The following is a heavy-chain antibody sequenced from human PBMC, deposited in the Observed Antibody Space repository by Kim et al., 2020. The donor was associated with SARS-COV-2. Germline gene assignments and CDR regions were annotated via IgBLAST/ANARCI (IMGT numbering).Heavy chain of an antibody. CDR2: IWYDGSNK. CDR1: GFTFSSYG. V-gene: IGHV3-33*01. Sequence: GGSLRLSCAASGFTFSSYGMHWVRQAPGKGLEWVAVIWYDGSNKYYADSVKGRFTISRDNSKNTLYLQMNSLRAEDTAVYYCARDKTAAAGGFDPWGQGTLVTVSS. J-gene: IGHJ5*02. D-gene: IGHD6-13*01. CDR3: ARDKTAAAGGFDP.